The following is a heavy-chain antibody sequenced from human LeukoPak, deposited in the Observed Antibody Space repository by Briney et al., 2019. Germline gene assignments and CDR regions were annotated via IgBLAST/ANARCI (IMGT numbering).Heavy chain of an antibody. CDR3: AISIAAPRVQGSGFDP. CDR1: GGSFSGYY. V-gene: IGHV4-34*01. J-gene: IGHJ5*02. CDR2: INRSGST. Sequence: SETLSLTCAVYGGSFSGYYWSWIRRPPGKGLEWIGEINRSGSTNYNPSLKSRVTISVDTSKNQFSLKLSSVTAADTAVYYCAISIAAPRVQGSGFDPWGQGTLVTVSS. D-gene: IGHD6-13*01.